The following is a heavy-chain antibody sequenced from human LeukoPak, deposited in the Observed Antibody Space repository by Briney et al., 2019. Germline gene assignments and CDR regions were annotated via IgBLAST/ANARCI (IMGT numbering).Heavy chain of an antibody. CDR3: AKDGGMYNWNDLDY. V-gene: IGHV3-23*01. Sequence: PGGSLRLSCAASGFTFSSYAMSWVRQAPGKGLEWVSAISGSGGSTYYADSVKGRFTISRDNSKNTLYLQMNSLRAEDTAVYYCAKDGGMYNWNDLDYWGQGTLVTVSS. J-gene: IGHJ4*02. CDR2: ISGSGGST. D-gene: IGHD1-20*01. CDR1: GFTFSSYA.